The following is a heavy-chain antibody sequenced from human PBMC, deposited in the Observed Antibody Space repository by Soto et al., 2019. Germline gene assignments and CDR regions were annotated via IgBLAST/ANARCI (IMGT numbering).Heavy chain of an antibody. J-gene: IGHJ6*03. V-gene: IGHV4-59*12. D-gene: IGHD3-10*01. CDR3: ATAFYGPTYYYYMDV. CDR2: IYYSGST. Sequence: SETVSLTCTVSGGSISSYYWSWIRQPPGKGLEWIGYIYYSGSTNYNPSLKSRVTISVDTSKNQFSLKLSSVTAADTAVYYCATAFYGPTYYYYMDVWGKGTTVTVSS. CDR1: GGSISSYY.